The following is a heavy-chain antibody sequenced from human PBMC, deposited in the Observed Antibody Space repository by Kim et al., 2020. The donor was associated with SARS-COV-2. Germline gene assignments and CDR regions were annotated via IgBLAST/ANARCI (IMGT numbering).Heavy chain of an antibody. J-gene: IGHJ4*02. CDR2: IYYSGST. CDR3: ARAPIVVVITHFDY. CDR1: GGSISSGGYY. Sequence: SETLSLTCTVSGGSISSGGYYWSWIRQHPGKGLEWIGYIYYSGSTYYNPSLKSRVTISVDTSKNQFSLKLSSVTAADTAVNYCARAPIVVVITHFDYWGQGTLVTVSS. D-gene: IGHD3-22*01. V-gene: IGHV4-31*03.